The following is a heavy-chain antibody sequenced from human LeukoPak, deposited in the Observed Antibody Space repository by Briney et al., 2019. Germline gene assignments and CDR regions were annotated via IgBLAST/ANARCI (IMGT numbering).Heavy chain of an antibody. J-gene: IGHJ2*01. CDR3: AKGRQQLTTKGYFDL. Sequence: TGRSLRLSCAASGFTFDDYAMHWVRQAPGKGLEWVSGISWNSGSIGYADSVKGRFTISRDNAKNSLYLQMNSLRAEDTALYYCAKGRQQLTTKGYFDLWGRGTLVTVSS. CDR1: GFTFDDYA. V-gene: IGHV3-9*01. CDR2: ISWNSGSI. D-gene: IGHD6-13*01.